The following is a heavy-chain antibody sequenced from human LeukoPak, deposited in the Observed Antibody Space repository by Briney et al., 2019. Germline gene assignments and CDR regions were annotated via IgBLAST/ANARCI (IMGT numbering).Heavy chain of an antibody. V-gene: IGHV3-23*01. D-gene: IGHD6-13*01. Sequence: GGSLRLSCAASGFTFSSYAMSWVRQAPGEGLEWVSAISGSGGSTYYADSVKGRFTISRDNSKNTLYLQMNSLRAEDTAVYYCALYSSSWYSPFDYWGQGTLVTVSS. J-gene: IGHJ4*02. CDR1: GFTFSSYA. CDR2: ISGSGGST. CDR3: ALYSSSWYSPFDY.